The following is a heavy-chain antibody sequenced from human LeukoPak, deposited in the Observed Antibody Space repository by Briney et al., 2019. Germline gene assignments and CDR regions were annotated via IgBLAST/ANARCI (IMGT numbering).Heavy chain of an antibody. V-gene: IGHV4-59*08. Sequence: PSETLSLTCSVSGDSVTSSYWNWIRQPPGKGLEWIGYVSSDGTTNYTPSLRSRLIMSVDTAKNDISLILTSVTAADTAIYYCARLDCLVEGCYNHWGRGTLVTVFS. D-gene: IGHD2-15*01. J-gene: IGHJ4*02. CDR2: VSSDGTT. CDR1: GDSVTSSY. CDR3: ARLDCLVEGCYNH.